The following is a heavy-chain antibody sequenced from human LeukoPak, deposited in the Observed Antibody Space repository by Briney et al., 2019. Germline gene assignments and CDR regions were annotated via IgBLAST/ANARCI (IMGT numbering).Heavy chain of an antibody. J-gene: IGHJ4*02. Sequence: GGSLRLSCAASGFTVSSNYMICERQAPGKGRVGCLVIYSGGTTYYADSVKGRFTISRDNSKNALYLQMNSQRAEDTAVYYCARGPGSRDGYQNWGQGTLVTVSS. CDR1: GFTVSSNY. CDR2: IYSGGTT. CDR3: ARGPGSRDGYQN. V-gene: IGHV3-66*01. D-gene: IGHD5-24*01.